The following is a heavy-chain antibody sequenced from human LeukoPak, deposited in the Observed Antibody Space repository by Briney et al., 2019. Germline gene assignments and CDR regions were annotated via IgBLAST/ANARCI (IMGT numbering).Heavy chain of an antibody. J-gene: IGHJ6*02. CDR1: GFPFSSYW. Sequence: GGSLRLSCAASGFPFSSYWMHWVRQVPGKGLLWVSRINSDGSATIYADSVRGRFTISRDNAKNTLYLQMSGLRVDDTAVYHCASDSPYYGMDVWGQGTTVTVSS. CDR2: INSDGSAT. V-gene: IGHV3-74*01. CDR3: ASDSPYYGMDV.